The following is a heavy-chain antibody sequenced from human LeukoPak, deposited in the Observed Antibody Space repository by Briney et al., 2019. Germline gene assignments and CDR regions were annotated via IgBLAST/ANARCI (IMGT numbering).Heavy chain of an antibody. CDR2: ISSTITTI. J-gene: IGHJ4*02. CDR1: GLRFSGHY. CDR3: ARGGCSATSCYYFDN. V-gene: IGHV3-11*04. Sequence: GGSLRLSCAASGLRFSGHYMSWIRQAPGKGLEWISYISSTITTIYYADSVKGRFTISRDNAKNSLYLQMSSLRAEDTAVYYCARGGCSATSCYYFDNWGQGTLVTVSS. D-gene: IGHD2-15*01.